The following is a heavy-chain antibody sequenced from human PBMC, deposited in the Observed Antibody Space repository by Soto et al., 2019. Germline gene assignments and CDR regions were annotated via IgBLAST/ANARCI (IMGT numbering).Heavy chain of an antibody. CDR3: ARAQGMVRGVIPEDYYYYYGMDV. D-gene: IGHD3-10*01. CDR1: GFTFSSYA. J-gene: IGHJ6*02. CDR2: ISYDGSNK. Sequence: PGGSLRLSCAASGFTFSSYAMHWDRQAPGKGLEWVAVISYDGSNKYYADSVKGRFTISRDNSKNTLYLQMNSLRAEDTAVYYCARAQGMVRGVIPEDYYYYYGMDVWGQGTTVTVSS. V-gene: IGHV3-30-3*01.